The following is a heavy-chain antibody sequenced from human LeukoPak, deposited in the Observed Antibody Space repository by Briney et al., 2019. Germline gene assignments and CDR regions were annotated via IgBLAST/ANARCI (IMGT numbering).Heavy chain of an antibody. D-gene: IGHD6-19*01. Sequence: GGSLRLSCAASGFIFSFYNMNWVRQAPGKGLEWVSSISSSYTYYSDSVKGRFTISRDNAKNSLYLQMNSLRAEDTAVYYCARDSSGWYNYYYYYMDVWGKGTTVTVSS. CDR2: ISSSYT. V-gene: IGHV3-21*01. CDR3: ARDSSGWYNYYYYYMDV. J-gene: IGHJ6*03. CDR1: GFIFSFYN.